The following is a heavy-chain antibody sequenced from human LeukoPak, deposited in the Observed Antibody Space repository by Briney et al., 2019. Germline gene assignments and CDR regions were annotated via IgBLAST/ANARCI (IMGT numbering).Heavy chain of an antibody. J-gene: IGHJ3*02. CDR2: IKSKTDGETT. Sequence: GGSLTLSCVASGLTFSNAWMSWVRQAPGKGLEWVGRIKSKTDGETTDYAAPVKGRFSISRDDSKNTLYLQMNRLNIGDTAVYYCITDPGAWAPIWGQGTMVTVSS. CDR3: ITDPGAWAPI. V-gene: IGHV3-15*01. D-gene: IGHD1-26*01. CDR1: GLTFSNAW.